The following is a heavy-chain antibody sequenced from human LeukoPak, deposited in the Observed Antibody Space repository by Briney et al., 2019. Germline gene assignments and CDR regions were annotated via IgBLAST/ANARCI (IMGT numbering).Heavy chain of an antibody. CDR1: RFTFSSYS. CDR2: ISSSGSYI. J-gene: IGHJ4*02. D-gene: IGHD3-10*01. V-gene: IGHV3-21*01. Sequence: PGGSLRLSCAASRFTFSSYSMNWVRQAPGMGLEWVSSISSSGSYIYYADSVKGRFTISRDNSKNTLYLQMNSLRAEDTAVYYCAKDDEPAGALYYWGQGTLVTVSS. CDR3: AKDDEPAGALYY.